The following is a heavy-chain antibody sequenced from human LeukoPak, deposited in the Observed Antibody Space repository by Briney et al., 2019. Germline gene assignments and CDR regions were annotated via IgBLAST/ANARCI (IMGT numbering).Heavy chain of an antibody. CDR2: IYYSGST. Sequence: SETLSLTCTVSGGSISSSSYYWGWIRQPPGKGLEWIGSIYYSGSTYYNPSLKSRVTISVDTSKNKFSLKLSSVTAADTAVYYCARHVELYYYDSPGAFDIWGQGTMVTVSS. D-gene: IGHD3-22*01. CDR1: GGSISSSSYY. CDR3: ARHVELYYYDSPGAFDI. J-gene: IGHJ3*02. V-gene: IGHV4-39*01.